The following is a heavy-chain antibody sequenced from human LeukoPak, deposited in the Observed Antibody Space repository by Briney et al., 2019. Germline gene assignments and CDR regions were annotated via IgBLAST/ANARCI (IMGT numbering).Heavy chain of an antibody. CDR1: GGSISTYY. V-gene: IGHV4-4*07. CDR3: ARQSGGNYVYFDY. CDR2: ISTTENT. Sequence: SETLSLTCTVSGGSISTYYWSWIRQPAGKGLEWIGRISTTENTNYNPSLKSRATISVDKSKNQFSLKLSSVTAADTAVYYCARQSGGNYVYFDYWGQGTQVTVSS. D-gene: IGHD2-15*01. J-gene: IGHJ4*02.